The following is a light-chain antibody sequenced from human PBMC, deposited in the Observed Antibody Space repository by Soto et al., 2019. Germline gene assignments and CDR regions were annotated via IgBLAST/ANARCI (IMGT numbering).Light chain of an antibody. J-gene: IGKJ1*01. CDR1: QSISGR. V-gene: IGKV1-5*03. Sequence: DIQMTQSPSTLSASVGDRVTMTCRASQSISGRLAWYQQKPGKAPKLLISKASSLESGIPSRFSGSGSGTEFTLTISSLQPDDFATYYCLQYNTYSRTFGQGTKV. CDR3: LQYNTYSRT. CDR2: KAS.